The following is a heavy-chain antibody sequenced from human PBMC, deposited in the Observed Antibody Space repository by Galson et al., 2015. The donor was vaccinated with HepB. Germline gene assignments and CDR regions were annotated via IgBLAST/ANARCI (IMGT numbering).Heavy chain of an antibody. V-gene: IGHV3-48*01. J-gene: IGHJ4*02. Sequence: SLRLSCAASGFTFSSYTMNWVRQAPGKGLEWISYISTSSETIHYADSVKGRLTISRDNAKNSLYLEMNSLRPGDTAVYYCAREFQGIAFRDWGQGILVTVSS. CDR3: AREFQGIAFRD. CDR1: GFTFSSYT. D-gene: IGHD2-21*01. CDR2: ISTSSETI.